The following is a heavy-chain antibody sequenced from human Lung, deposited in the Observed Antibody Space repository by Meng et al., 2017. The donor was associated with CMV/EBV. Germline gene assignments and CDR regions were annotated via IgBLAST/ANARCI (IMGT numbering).Heavy chain of an antibody. Sequence: SCEASGFTFSTYAMSWVRQPPGKGLEWVSAISGGSDGGRAFYTDSVKGRFTISRDNSKSTLFLQMNSLTVEDTAVYYCAKDPVVGAPHVFDIWGQGAMVTVSS. J-gene: IGHJ3*02. CDR3: AKDPVVGAPHVFDI. V-gene: IGHV3-23*01. CDR1: GFTFSTYA. CDR2: ISGGSDGGRA. D-gene: IGHD1-26*01.